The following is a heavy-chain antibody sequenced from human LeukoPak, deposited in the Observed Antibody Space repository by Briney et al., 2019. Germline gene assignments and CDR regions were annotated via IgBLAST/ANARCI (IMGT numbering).Heavy chain of an antibody. J-gene: IGHJ6*02. CDR3: ARGYSGYGTYGMDV. CDR2: IIPILGIA. D-gene: IGHD5-12*01. CDR1: GGTLSSYA. V-gene: IGHV1-69*04. Sequence: ASVKVSCKASGGTLSSYAISWVRQAPGQGLEWMGRIIPILGIANYAQKFQGRVTITADKSTSTAYMELSSLRSEDTAVYYCARGYSGYGTYGMDVWGQGTTVTVSS.